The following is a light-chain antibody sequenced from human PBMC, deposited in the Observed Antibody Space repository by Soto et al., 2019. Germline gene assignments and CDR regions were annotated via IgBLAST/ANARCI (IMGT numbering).Light chain of an antibody. Sequence: ETVMTQSPAILSVSPGERATLSCRASHSVNSDLAWYQQKPGQAPRLLIYGASTRATGIPARFSGSGSGTEFTLTISSLQSEDFAVYYCHQYDNWPETFGQGTKVDIK. J-gene: IGKJ1*01. V-gene: IGKV3-15*01. CDR1: HSVNSD. CDR3: HQYDNWPET. CDR2: GAS.